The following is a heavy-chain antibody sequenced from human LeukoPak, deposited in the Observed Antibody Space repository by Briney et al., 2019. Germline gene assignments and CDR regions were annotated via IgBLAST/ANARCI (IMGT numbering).Heavy chain of an antibody. CDR1: GGTFSSYA. Sequence: ASVKVSCKASGGTFSSYAISWVRQAPGQGLEWMGGMIPIFGTANYAQKFQGRVTITADESTSTAYMELSSLRSEDTAVYYCARGVPQDGYSTNPLDAFDIWGQGTMVTVSS. CDR3: ARGVPQDGYSTNPLDAFDI. CDR2: MIPIFGTA. D-gene: IGHD5-24*01. V-gene: IGHV1-69*13. J-gene: IGHJ3*02.